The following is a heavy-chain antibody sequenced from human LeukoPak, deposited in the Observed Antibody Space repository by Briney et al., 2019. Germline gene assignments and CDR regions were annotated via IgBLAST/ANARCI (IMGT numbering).Heavy chain of an antibody. Sequence: GSLRLSCAASGFTFSSSAMHWVRQAPGKGLEWVAVISYGGTTKIYAESVKGRFTISRDNSKDTLYLQMNSLTTEDTAVYYCAKAESPDNLSGYYRSYLDHWGQGSLVTVSS. V-gene: IGHV3-30*04. CDR2: ISYGGTTK. D-gene: IGHD3-9*01. CDR3: AKAESPDNLSGYYRSYLDH. J-gene: IGHJ4*02. CDR1: GFTFSSSA.